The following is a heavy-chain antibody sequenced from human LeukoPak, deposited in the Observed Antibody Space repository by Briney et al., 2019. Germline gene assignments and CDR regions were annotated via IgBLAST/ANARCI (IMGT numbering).Heavy chain of an antibody. J-gene: IGHJ4*02. CDR3: VSFYETY. CDR1: VNYW. Sequence: PGGSLRLSCAASVNYWMHWFRQAPGKGLLWVSHINGDGSWTTYADSVKGRFTISKDNAKNTVYLQMNNLRAEDTAVYYCVSFYETYWGRGTLVTVSS. CDR2: INGDGSWT. V-gene: IGHV3-74*01. D-gene: IGHD2-2*01.